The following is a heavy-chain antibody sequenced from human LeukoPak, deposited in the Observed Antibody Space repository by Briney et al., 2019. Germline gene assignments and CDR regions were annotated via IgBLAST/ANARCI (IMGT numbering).Heavy chain of an antibody. CDR1: GGSISSGDYY. D-gene: IGHD3-16*01. V-gene: IGHV4-30-4*01. CDR2: IYYSGST. Sequence: PSQTLSLTCIVSGGSISSGDYYWSWIRQPPGKGLEWIGYIYYSGSTYYNPSLKSRVTISVDTSKNPFSLKLSSVTAADTAVYYCARDEGGPGEYYYYGMDVWGQGTTVTVSS. J-gene: IGHJ6*02. CDR3: ARDEGGPGEYYYYGMDV.